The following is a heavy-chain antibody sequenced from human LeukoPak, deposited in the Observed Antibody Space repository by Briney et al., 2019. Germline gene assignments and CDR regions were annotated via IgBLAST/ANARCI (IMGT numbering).Heavy chain of an antibody. D-gene: IGHD3-3*01. Sequence: ASVKVSCKASGYTFTSYDINWVRQATGQGLEWMGWMNPNSGNTGYAQKFQGRVTMTRNTSISTAYMEMSSVRSEDTAVYYCARGSRSSVTIFGVVTGLYYYYMDVWGKGTTVTVSS. CDR3: ARGSRSSVTIFGVVTGLYYYYMDV. CDR1: GYTFTSYD. V-gene: IGHV1-8*01. CDR2: MNPNSGNT. J-gene: IGHJ6*03.